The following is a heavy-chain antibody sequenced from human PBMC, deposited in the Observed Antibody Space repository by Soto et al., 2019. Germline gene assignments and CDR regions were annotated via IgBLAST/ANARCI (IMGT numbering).Heavy chain of an antibody. D-gene: IGHD3-3*01. Sequence: ASVKVSCKASGYTFTGYYMHWVRQAPGQGLEWMGWINPNSGGANYAQKFQGRVTMTRDTSISTAYMELSRLRSDDTAVNYCAGDDFGSGLGMDVWGQGTTVTVSS. CDR2: INPNSGGA. CDR1: GYTFTGYY. V-gene: IGHV1-2*02. CDR3: AGDDFGSGLGMDV. J-gene: IGHJ6*02.